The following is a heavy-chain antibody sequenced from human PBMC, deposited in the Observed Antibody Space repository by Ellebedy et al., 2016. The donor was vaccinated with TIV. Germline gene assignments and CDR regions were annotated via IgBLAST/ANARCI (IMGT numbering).Heavy chain of an antibody. CDR2: INTGNGNT. D-gene: IGHD3-3*01. CDR3: ATREWQDPMDV. Sequence: ASVKVSCXASGHLFTTYGIHWVRQAPGQRPEWMGWINTGNGNTKYSQTFQGRVTITRDTSATTAYMELSSLMSEDTAVYYCATREWQDPMDVWGQGTTVTVSS. J-gene: IGHJ6*02. CDR1: GHLFTTYG. V-gene: IGHV1-3*04.